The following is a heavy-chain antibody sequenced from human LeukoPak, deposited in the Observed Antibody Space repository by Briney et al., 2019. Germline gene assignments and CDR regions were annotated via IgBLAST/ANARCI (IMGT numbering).Heavy chain of an antibody. Sequence: SETLSLTCTVSGGSIGLYYWSWIRRPPGKRLEWIGDIYYSGSTNYNPSLKSRVTLSVDTSRNQFSLRMSSVTAADTAVYYCARGGDFSASPTLYWGQGTLVTVSS. CDR1: GGSIGLYY. J-gene: IGHJ4*02. D-gene: IGHD3-10*01. CDR2: IYYSGST. CDR3: ARGGDFSASPTLY. V-gene: IGHV4-59*01.